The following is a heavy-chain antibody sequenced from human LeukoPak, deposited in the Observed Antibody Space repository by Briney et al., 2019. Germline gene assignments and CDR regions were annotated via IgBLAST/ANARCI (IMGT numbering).Heavy chain of an antibody. D-gene: IGHD5-18*01. CDR2: IKQDGSEK. J-gene: IGHJ4*02. Sequence: GGSLRLSCAASGLTFSSYWMTWVRQAPGKGLVWVANIKQDGSEKHYADSVKGRFTISRDNAKNSLYLQMNSLRAEDTAVYYCARDYMVTFDYWGQGTLVTVSS. V-gene: IGHV3-7*05. CDR3: ARDYMVTFDY. CDR1: GLTFSSYW.